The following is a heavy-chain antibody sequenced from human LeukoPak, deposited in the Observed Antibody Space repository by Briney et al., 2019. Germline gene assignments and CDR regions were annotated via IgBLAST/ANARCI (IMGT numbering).Heavy chain of an antibody. Sequence: PGGSLRLSCAASGFTFSSYAMHWVRQAPGKGLEWVAVISYDGSNKYYADSVKGRFTISRDNSKNTLYLQMNSLRAEDTAVYYCAKDLRLGELSLNWFDPWGQGTLVTVSS. CDR1: GFTFSSYA. V-gene: IGHV3-30*18. CDR3: AKDLRLGELSLNWFDP. CDR2: ISYDGSNK. D-gene: IGHD3-16*02. J-gene: IGHJ5*02.